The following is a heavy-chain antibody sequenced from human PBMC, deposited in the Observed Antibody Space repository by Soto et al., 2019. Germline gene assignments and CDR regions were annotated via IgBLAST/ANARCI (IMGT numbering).Heavy chain of an antibody. CDR3: ASLSYGQLRYFDI. V-gene: IGHV3-7*01. Sequence: PGGSLRLSCAVPKFTFGDYWMSWVRQAPGKGLEWVSNIKQDGSDRNYADSVKGRCTISRDYAGNSMYLQMNSLRAADPAVYYCASLSYGQLRYFDIWGQGAMVTV. D-gene: IGHD3-9*01. CDR1: KFTFGDYW. J-gene: IGHJ4*02. CDR2: IKQDGSDR.